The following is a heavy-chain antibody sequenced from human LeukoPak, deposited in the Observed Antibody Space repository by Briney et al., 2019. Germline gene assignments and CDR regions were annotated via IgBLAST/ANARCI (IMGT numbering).Heavy chain of an antibody. J-gene: IGHJ3*02. Sequence: TGGSLRLSCAASGFTFSSYEMNWVRQAPGKGLEGVSLISISGSTIYYADSVKGRFTLSRDNAKKSLYLQMNSLRAEDTAVYYCARVGTSGPADGFDIWGQGTMVTVSS. CDR2: ISISGSTI. V-gene: IGHV3-48*03. D-gene: IGHD2-8*01. CDR1: GFTFSSYE. CDR3: ARVGTSGPADGFDI.